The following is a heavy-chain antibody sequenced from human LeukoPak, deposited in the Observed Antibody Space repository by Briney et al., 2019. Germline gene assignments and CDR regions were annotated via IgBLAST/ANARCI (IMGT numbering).Heavy chain of an antibody. Sequence: GRSLRLSCAASGFTFSSYSMHWVRQAPGKGLEGGAVISYDGSNKYYADSVEGRFNISRDNSKNTLYVHINSLRAEDTAVYYCARALSGNYYPIDYWGPGTLVTVSS. D-gene: IGHD1-26*01. CDR2: ISYDGSNK. J-gene: IGHJ4*02. V-gene: IGHV3-30*04. CDR3: ARALSGNYYPIDY. CDR1: GFTFSSYS.